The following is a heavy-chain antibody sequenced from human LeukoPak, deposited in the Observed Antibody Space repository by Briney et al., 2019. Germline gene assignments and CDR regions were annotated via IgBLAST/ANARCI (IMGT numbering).Heavy chain of an antibody. J-gene: IGHJ4*02. CDR1: GFAFYDYV. CDR2: SSWNSDLL. D-gene: IGHD3-3*01. Sequence: GGSLRLSCTASGFAFYDYVMHCGRDAPGKGLGWVSGSSWNSDLLDYADSVKGRFTVYRDNDKNSLYLQMNSLKAEDTALYYCAKDKGLIFGVVLVDWGQGTLVSVFS. CDR3: AKDKGLIFGVVLVD. V-gene: IGHV3-9*01.